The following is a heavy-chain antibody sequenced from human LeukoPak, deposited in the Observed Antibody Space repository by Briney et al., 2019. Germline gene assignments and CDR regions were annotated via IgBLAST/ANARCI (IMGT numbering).Heavy chain of an antibody. Sequence: GGSLRLSCAASGFTFGSYGMSWVRQAPGKGLEWVAVISYDGSNKYYADSVKGRFTISRDNSKNTLYLQMNSLRAEDTAVYYCAKGLMVAALLTGGFDPWGQGTLVTVSS. V-gene: IGHV3-30*18. J-gene: IGHJ5*02. D-gene: IGHD2-15*01. CDR3: AKGLMVAALLTGGFDP. CDR2: ISYDGSNK. CDR1: GFTFGSYG.